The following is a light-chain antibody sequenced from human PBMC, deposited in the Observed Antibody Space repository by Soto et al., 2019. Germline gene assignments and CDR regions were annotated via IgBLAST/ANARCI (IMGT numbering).Light chain of an antibody. J-gene: IGLJ2*01. Sequence: QSALTQPASVSGSPGQSITISCTGTSSDVGGYNYVSWYQQHPGKAPKLVICEVSTRPSGVSNRFSGSKSGNTASLTISGLQAEDEADYFCSSYTSSSTLVVFGGGTKLTVL. CDR1: SSDVGGYNY. V-gene: IGLV2-14*01. CDR2: EVS. CDR3: SSYTSSSTLVV.